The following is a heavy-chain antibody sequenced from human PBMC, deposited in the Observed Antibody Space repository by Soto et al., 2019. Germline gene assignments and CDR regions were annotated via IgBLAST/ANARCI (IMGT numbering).Heavy chain of an antibody. CDR1: GDSIRSDKW. V-gene: IGHV4-4*02. Sequence: QVQLQESGPGLVKPSGTLSLTCAVSGDSIRSDKWWSWVRQPPGKGLEWIGEVHHSGNSNYNPSLKSRVLISADKPKNQFSLNLSSVTDADTAVYYCARGERQQQRDYWGQGTLVTVSS. J-gene: IGHJ4*02. CDR3: ARGERQQQRDY. D-gene: IGHD6-25*01. CDR2: VHHSGNS.